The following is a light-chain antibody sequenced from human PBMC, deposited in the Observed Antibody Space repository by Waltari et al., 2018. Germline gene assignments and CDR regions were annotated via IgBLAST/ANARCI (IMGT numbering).Light chain of an antibody. V-gene: IGKV3-20*01. J-gene: IGKJ4*01. CDR2: GAS. CDR1: QSVSSSY. CDR3: QQYGSSPLT. Sequence: EIVLTQSPGTLSLSPGERATRSCRASQSVSSSYLAWYQQKPGQSPRLLIYGASSRATSIPDRFSGSGSGTDFTLTISRLEPEDFAVYYCQQYGSSPLTFGGGTKVEIK.